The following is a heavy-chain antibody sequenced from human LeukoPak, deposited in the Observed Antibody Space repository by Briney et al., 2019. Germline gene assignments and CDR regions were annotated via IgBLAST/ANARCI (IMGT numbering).Heavy chain of an antibody. CDR2: ISPSSTRI. J-gene: IGHJ4*02. CDR3: ARDYGWELFDY. D-gene: IGHD1-26*01. Sequence: GGSLRLSCAASGFTFSSYDMNWVRQAPGKGLEWVSYISPSSTRIDYAASVRGRFTISRDNAKRSLYLQMSSLRAEDTAVYYCARDYGWELFDYWGQGTLVTVSS. V-gene: IGHV3-48*04. CDR1: GFTFSSYD.